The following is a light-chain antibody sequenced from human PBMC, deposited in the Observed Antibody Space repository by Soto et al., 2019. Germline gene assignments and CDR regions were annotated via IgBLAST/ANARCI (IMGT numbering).Light chain of an antibody. J-gene: IGLJ1*01. V-gene: IGLV2-11*01. Sequence: QSVLTQPRSVSGSPGQSVTISCTGTSSDVGGYNYVSWYQQHPGKAPKLMIYDVSKRPSGVPDRFSGSKSGNTASLTISGLQAEDEADYYCCSYAGSYTYVXGTGTNVTV. CDR2: DVS. CDR3: CSYAGSYTYV. CDR1: SSDVGGYNY.